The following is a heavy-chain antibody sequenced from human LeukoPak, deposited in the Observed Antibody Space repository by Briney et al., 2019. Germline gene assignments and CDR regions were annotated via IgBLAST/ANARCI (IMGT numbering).Heavy chain of an antibody. CDR3: AKDLSSGWLTVFDY. CDR1: GFTFDDYA. D-gene: IGHD6-19*01. Sequence: PGGSLRLSCAASGFTFDDYAMHWVRQAPGKGLEWVSGISWNSGSIGYADSVKGRFTISRDNAKNSLYLQMNSLRAEDTALYYCAKDLSSGWLTVFDYWGQGTLVTVSS. CDR2: ISWNSGSI. V-gene: IGHV3-9*01. J-gene: IGHJ4*02.